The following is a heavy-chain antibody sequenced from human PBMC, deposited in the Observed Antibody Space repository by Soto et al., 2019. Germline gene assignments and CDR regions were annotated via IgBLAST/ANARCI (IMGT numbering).Heavy chain of an antibody. D-gene: IGHD5-18*01. Sequence: QVQLQESGPGLVKPSETLSLTCTVSGGSISSYYWSWIRQSPGKGLEWIGYISYSGSTKYNPSLKSRVTISVDTSKNQSSLKLSSVTAADTAVYYCARGRGDTAMAWYYWGQGTLVTVSS. CDR2: ISYSGST. CDR3: ARGRGDTAMAWYY. V-gene: IGHV4-59*01. CDR1: GGSISSYY. J-gene: IGHJ4*02.